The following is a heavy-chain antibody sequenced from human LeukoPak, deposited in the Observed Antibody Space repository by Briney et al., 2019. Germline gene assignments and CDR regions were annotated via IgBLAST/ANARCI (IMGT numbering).Heavy chain of an antibody. CDR2: IYSGGST. Sequence: GGSLRLSCAASGFNVSSNYMSWVRQAPGKGLEWVSGIYSGGSTYYADSVKGRFTISRDNSKNTLYLQMNSLRAEDTAVYYCARETGGNWNRIDYWGQGTLVTVSS. J-gene: IGHJ4*02. CDR3: ARETGGNWNRIDY. V-gene: IGHV3-53*01. D-gene: IGHD1-20*01. CDR1: GFNVSSNY.